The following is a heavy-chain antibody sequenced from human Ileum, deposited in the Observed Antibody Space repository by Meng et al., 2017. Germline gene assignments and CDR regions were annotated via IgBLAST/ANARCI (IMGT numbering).Heavy chain of an antibody. J-gene: IGHJ4*02. V-gene: IGHV3-23*01. CDR2: ISASGDST. CDR3: AFDF. CDR1: GFPFSFYA. Sequence: VQLLEVGGGLVESGGSLRLSCAASGFPFSFYAMGWVRQAPGQGLELVSAISASGDSTYYADSVKGRFTVSRDNSKYTLYLQMESLRAEDTAMYYCAFDFWGQGTLVTVSS.